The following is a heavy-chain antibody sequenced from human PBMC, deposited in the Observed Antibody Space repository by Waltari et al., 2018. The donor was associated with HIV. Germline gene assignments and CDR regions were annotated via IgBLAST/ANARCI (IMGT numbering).Heavy chain of an antibody. D-gene: IGHD2-15*01. CDR2: IIPVCVTT. CDR1: GGTFNNYA. Sequence: QVQLVQSGAEVKKPGSSVKVSCKASGGTFNNYAITWVRQAPGQGLEWMGGIIPVCVTTNYAQKFQGRLTIIADESTSTGYMELSSLRSEDTAVYYCARMATVVDWYFDLWGRGTLVTVSS. CDR3: ARMATVVDWYFDL. J-gene: IGHJ2*01. V-gene: IGHV1-69*01.